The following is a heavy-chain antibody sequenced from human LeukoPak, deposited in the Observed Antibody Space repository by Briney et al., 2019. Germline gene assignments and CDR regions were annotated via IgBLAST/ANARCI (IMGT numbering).Heavy chain of an antibody. CDR2: SYTSGST. Sequence: PSETLSLTYTVSGGSISSYYWSWIRQPAGTGLEWIGRSYTSGSTNYIPSLKSRVTISVDTSRNQFFLNLASVTAADTAVYYCARGHSRRRYTNSWKWGNWFGPWGQGILVSVSS. D-gene: IGHD6-13*01. CDR1: GGSISSYY. V-gene: IGHV4-4*07. CDR3: ARGHSRRRYTNSWKWGNWFGP. J-gene: IGHJ5*02.